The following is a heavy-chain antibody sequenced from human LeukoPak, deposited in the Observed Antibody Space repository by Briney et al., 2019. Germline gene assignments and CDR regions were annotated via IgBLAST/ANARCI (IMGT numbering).Heavy chain of an antibody. Sequence: PGRSLRLSCAASGFTFSSYAMHWVRQAPGKGLEWGAVISYDGSNKYYADSVKGRFPISRDNSKNTLYLQMNSLRAEDTAVYYCARPYYDSSGYYRDWGQGTLVTVSS. D-gene: IGHD3-22*01. CDR2: ISYDGSNK. V-gene: IGHV3-30*04. J-gene: IGHJ4*02. CDR3: ARPYYDSSGYYRD. CDR1: GFTFSSYA.